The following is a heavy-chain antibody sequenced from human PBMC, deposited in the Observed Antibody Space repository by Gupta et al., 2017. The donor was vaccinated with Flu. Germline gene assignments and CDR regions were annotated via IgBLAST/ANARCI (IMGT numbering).Heavy chain of an antibody. CDR2: IDWDDEE. V-gene: IGHV2-70*04. CDR1: ELSLSTSGMR. CDR3: ARIYIFGGAFDV. Sequence: QVTLKESGPALVKPTQTLTMTSTVSELSLSTSGMRVRWNRQPPGKALEWLARIDWDDEEFYSTSLKTRLTIAKDTSKNQVVLTMTNMESLDTATYYCARIYIFGGAFDVWGLGTKVIVSS. J-gene: IGHJ3*01. D-gene: IGHD3-16*01.